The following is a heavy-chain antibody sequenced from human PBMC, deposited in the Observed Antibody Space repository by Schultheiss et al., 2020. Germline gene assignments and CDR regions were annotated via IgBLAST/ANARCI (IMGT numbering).Heavy chain of an antibody. CDR2: IYTSGGT. CDR1: GDSISSYY. D-gene: IGHD3-22*01. J-gene: IGHJ6*02. V-gene: IGHV4-4*07. Sequence: SATVSLTCTVSGDSISSYYWSWIRQPAGKGLEWIGRIYTSGGTYYNPSLKSGVTISVDTSKNQFSLKLSSVTAADTAVYYCAREDYDSSGYQGPARYGMDVRGPGTTFTVAS. CDR3: AREDYDSSGYQGPARYGMDV.